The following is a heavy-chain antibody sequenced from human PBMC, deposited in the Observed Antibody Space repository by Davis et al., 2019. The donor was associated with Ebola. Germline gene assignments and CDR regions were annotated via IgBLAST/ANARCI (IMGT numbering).Heavy chain of an antibody. V-gene: IGHV3-23*01. Sequence: PGGSLRLSCAVSGFTFSNYAMSWVRQAPGKGLEWVSAISVSGAGTRYADSVKGRFNIGRDSSDNTLYLQMNRLTAEDTAVYYCARGNDYGLDNWGQGTLVTVSS. D-gene: IGHD4-17*01. CDR3: ARGNDYGLDN. J-gene: IGHJ4*02. CDR2: ISVSGAGT. CDR1: GFTFSNYA.